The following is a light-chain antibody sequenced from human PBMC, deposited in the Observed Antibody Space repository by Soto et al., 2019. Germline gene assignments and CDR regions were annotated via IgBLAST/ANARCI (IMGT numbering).Light chain of an antibody. V-gene: IGKV1-39*01. CDR1: QSISSY. Sequence: DIQMTQSPSSLSASVGDRVTITCRASQSISSYLNWYQQKPGKAPKLLIYAASSLQSGVPSRFRGSGSGTDFTLTISSLQPEDFATYYCQQSYSTLITFDQGTRLEIK. J-gene: IGKJ5*01. CDR2: AAS. CDR3: QQSYSTLIT.